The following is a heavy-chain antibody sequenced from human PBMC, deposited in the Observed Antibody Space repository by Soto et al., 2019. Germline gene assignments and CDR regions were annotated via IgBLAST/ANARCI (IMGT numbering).Heavy chain of an antibody. Sequence: GRSLRLSCAASGFTVSSNYMSWVRQAPGKGLEWVSVIYSGGSTYYADSVKGRFTISRDNSKNTLYLQMNSLRAEDTAVYYCARVMVVVAAYDAFDIWGQGTMVTVSS. J-gene: IGHJ3*02. V-gene: IGHV3-66*01. CDR3: ARVMVVVAAYDAFDI. CDR2: IYSGGST. D-gene: IGHD2-15*01. CDR1: GFTVSSNY.